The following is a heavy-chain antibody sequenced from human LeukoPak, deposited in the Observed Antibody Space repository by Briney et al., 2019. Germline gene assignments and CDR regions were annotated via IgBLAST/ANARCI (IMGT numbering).Heavy chain of an antibody. CDR1: GYTLTELS. CDR3: AREGSEIFGVVEVLNWFDP. Sequence: SVKVSCKVSGYTLTELSMHWVRQAPGKGLEWMGGIIPIFGTANYAQKFQGRVTITADESTSTAYMELSSLRSEDTAVYYCAREGSEIFGVVEVLNWFDPWGQGTLVTVSS. J-gene: IGHJ5*02. CDR2: IIPIFGTA. D-gene: IGHD3-3*01. V-gene: IGHV1-69*13.